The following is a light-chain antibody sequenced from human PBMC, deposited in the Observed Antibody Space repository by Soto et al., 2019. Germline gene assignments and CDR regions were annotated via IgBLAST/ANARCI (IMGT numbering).Light chain of an antibody. CDR2: GAS. Sequence: EIVLTQSPGTLSLSPGERATLSCRASQSVSSSYLAWYQQKPGQAPRLLIYGASSRATGIPDRFSGSGSGTDFTLTISRREPKDFAVYYCQQYGSSRPFGQGTKVDI. V-gene: IGKV3-20*01. J-gene: IGKJ1*01. CDR1: QSVSSSY. CDR3: QQYGSSRP.